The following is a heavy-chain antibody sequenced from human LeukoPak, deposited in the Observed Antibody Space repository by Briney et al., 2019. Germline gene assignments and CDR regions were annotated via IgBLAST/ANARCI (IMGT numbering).Heavy chain of an antibody. V-gene: IGHV3-30-3*01. J-gene: IGHJ4*01. CDR1: GFTFTNYA. CDR2: ILDVGGNR. CDR3: ARGTVYNYGSGSFLDYFDY. Sequence: GRSLRLSCAASGFTFTNYAMHWVRQAPGKGLEWVAVILDVGGNRYYAASVKGRFTISRDNSKNTVYLQMNSLRAEDTAVYYCARGTVYNYGSGSFLDYFDYWGHGTLVTVSS. D-gene: IGHD3-10*01.